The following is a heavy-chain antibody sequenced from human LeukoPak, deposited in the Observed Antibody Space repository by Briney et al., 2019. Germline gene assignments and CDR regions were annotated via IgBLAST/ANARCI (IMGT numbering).Heavy chain of an antibody. J-gene: IGHJ4*02. Sequence: GGSLRLSCAASGFTFSSYGMHWVRQAPGKGLEWVAVMSYDGSNKYYADSVKGRFTISRDNSKNTLYLQMNSLRAEDTAVYYCAKEGRDIVVVPAATYFDYWGQGTLVTVSS. CDR2: MSYDGSNK. V-gene: IGHV3-30*18. D-gene: IGHD2-2*01. CDR1: GFTFSSYG. CDR3: AKEGRDIVVVPAATYFDY.